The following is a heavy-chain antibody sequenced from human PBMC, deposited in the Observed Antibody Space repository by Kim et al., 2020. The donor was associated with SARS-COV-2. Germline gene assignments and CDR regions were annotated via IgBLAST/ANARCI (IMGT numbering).Heavy chain of an antibody. CDR2: ISWNSGNI. CDR1: GFTFDDYA. D-gene: IGHD6-19*01. V-gene: IGHV3-9*01. J-gene: IGHJ4*02. CDR3: AKDYSAGWCIGGVEY. Sequence: GGSLRLSCVAFGFTFDDYAMHWVRQAPGKGLEWVSGISWNSGNIDYADSVKGRFTISRDNAKNSLYLQMNSLRAEDTALYYCAKDYSAGWCIGGVEYWGQGTLLTVSS.